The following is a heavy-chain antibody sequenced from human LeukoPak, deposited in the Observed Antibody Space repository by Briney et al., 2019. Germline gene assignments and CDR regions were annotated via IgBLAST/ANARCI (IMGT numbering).Heavy chain of an antibody. Sequence: AGGSLRLSCEASEFTFSVYSMNWVRQAPGKGLEWIAFISSSSYNRFYADSVRGRFTISRDNAKNSVYLQMNSLRAEDTAVYYCARDPGDDYRKWGQGTLVTVSS. D-gene: IGHD4-11*01. CDR1: EFTFSVYS. J-gene: IGHJ4*02. CDR2: ISSSSYNR. V-gene: IGHV3-48*04. CDR3: ARDPGDDYRK.